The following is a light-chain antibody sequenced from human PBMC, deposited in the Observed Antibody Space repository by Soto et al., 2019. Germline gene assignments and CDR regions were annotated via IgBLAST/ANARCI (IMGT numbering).Light chain of an antibody. J-gene: IGKJ5*01. CDR1: QSVSSSY. CDR2: GAS. Sequence: ETVLTQSPGTLSLSPREKATLSCRPMQSVSSSYLAWYQQNTGRAPRHLLYGASSRVTGIPDRFSGCGSGTDFTLTFSGMEPEDFAVYYCQQYGSSPPITFGQGTRLEIK. V-gene: IGKV3-20*01. CDR3: QQYGSSPPIT.